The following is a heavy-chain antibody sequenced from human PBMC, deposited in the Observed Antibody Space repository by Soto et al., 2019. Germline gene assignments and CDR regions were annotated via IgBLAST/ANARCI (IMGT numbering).Heavy chain of an antibody. J-gene: IGHJ6*02. CDR1: GFTFSSYE. Sequence: EVQLVESGGGLVQPGGSLRLSCAASGFTFSSYEMNWVRQAPGKGLEWVSYISSSGSTIYYADSVKGRFTISRDNAKNSLYLQMHSLRAEDTAVYYCARPGEMATALVYYYGMDVWGQGTTVTVSS. CDR2: ISSSGSTI. CDR3: ARPGEMATALVYYYGMDV. D-gene: IGHD5-12*01. V-gene: IGHV3-48*03.